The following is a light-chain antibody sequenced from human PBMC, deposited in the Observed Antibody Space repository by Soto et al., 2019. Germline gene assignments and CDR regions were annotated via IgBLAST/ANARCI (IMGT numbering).Light chain of an antibody. CDR1: QSVSSY. V-gene: IGKV3-11*01. CDR2: AAS. Sequence: EIVLTQSPATLSLSPGERATLSCRASQSVSSYLAWYQQKPGQAPRLLIYAASNRATGIPARFSGSGSGTDFTLTISSLEPEDFAVYYCQQRSNWPKSVTFGQGTRLEIK. CDR3: QQRSNWPKSVT. J-gene: IGKJ5*01.